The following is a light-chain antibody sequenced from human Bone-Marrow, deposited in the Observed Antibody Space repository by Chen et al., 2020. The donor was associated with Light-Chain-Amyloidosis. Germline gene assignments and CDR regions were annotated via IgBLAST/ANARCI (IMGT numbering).Light chain of an antibody. J-gene: IGLJ1*01. CDR1: SSDIGGYES. CDR3: CSYAGSSPYV. CDR2: EVN. V-gene: IGLV2-11*01. Sequence: SALTQPRSVSGSPGQSVTISCTGTSSDIGGYESVSWYQQHPGKAPKFLIYEVNQRPSGVPDRFSGSKSGNSASLTISGLQTEDEADYFCCSYAGSSPYVFGTGTTVTVL.